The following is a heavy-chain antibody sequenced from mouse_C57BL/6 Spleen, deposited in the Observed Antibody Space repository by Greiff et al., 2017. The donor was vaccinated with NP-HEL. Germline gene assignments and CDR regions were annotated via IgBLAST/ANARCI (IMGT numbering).Heavy chain of an antibody. CDR2: ISSGSSTI. D-gene: IGHD1-1*01. V-gene: IGHV5-17*01. J-gene: IGHJ2*01. CDR3: ARDGSTLFDY. CDR1: GFTFSDYG. Sequence: EVKLLESGGGLVKPGGSLKLSCAASGFTFSDYGMHWVRQAPEKGLEWVAYISSGSSTIYYADTVKGRFTISRDNAKNTLFLQMTSRRSEDTAMYYCARDGSTLFDYWGQGTTLTVSS.